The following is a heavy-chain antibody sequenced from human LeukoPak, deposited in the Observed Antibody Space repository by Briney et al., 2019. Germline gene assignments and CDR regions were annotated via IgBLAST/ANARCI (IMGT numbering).Heavy chain of an antibody. V-gene: IGHV3-23*03. J-gene: IGHJ4*02. CDR1: GFTFSSYA. CDR3: AGGNSWPGLSY. D-gene: IGHD6-13*01. Sequence: PGGSLRLSCAASGFTFSSYAMSWVRQAPGKGLEWVSVIYTAGSTYNADSVKGRSTISRDKSKNTLYLQMNTLRAEDTAVYFCAGGNSWPGLSYWGQGTLLTVSS. CDR2: IYTAGST.